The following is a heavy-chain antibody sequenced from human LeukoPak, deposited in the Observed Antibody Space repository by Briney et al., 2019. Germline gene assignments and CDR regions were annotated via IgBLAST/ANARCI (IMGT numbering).Heavy chain of an antibody. CDR3: ARSSPGYSYGKVDY. CDR2: ISRSSSYI. Sequence: GGSLRLSCAASGFTFSSYEMNWVRQAPGKGLEWVSSISRSSSYIYYADSVKGRFTISRDNAKNSLYLQMNSLRAEDTAVYYCARSSPGYSYGKVDYWGQGTLVTVSS. V-gene: IGHV3-21*01. J-gene: IGHJ4*02. D-gene: IGHD5-18*01. CDR1: GFTFSSYE.